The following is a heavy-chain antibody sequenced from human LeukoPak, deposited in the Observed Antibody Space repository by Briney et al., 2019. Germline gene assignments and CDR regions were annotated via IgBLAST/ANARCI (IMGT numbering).Heavy chain of an antibody. CDR2: VYNSGTT. CDR1: GASIGTYY. J-gene: IGHJ4*02. V-gene: IGHV4-59*01. Sequence: PSETLSLTCTVSGASIGTYYWSWIRQPPGKGLEWIGFVYNSGTTNYNPSLKSRLTISVDTAKNQFSLKLNSVTAVDTAVYYCARGQYDVLTGSYYFNYWGQGTLVTVSS. CDR3: ARGQYDVLTGSYYFNY. D-gene: IGHD3-9*01.